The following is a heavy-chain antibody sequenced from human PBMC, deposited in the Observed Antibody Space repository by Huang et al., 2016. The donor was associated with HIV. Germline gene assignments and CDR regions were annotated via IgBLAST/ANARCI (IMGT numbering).Heavy chain of an antibody. CDR1: GFTFSSYS. D-gene: IGHD2-15*01. Sequence: EVQLVESGGSLVKPGGSLRLSCAASGFTFSSYSMNWVRQAPGKVLQCGSSISSSSNYIYYADSVKGRFTISRDNAKNSLYLQMNSLRAEDTAVYNCARWGGSAFDAFDIWGQGTMVTVSS. J-gene: IGHJ3*02. V-gene: IGHV3-21*01. CDR3: ARWGGSAFDAFDI. CDR2: ISSSSNYI.